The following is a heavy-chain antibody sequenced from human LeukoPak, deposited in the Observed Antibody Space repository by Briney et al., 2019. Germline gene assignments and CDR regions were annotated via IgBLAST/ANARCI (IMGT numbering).Heavy chain of an antibody. Sequence: PGGSLRLSCAASEFTINSYAMSWVRQAPGKGLEWVSAISGSGGSTYYGASVKGRFTISREDSRNTLYLQMNSLRAEDTAVYYCAKADGYDCYYAMDVWGQGTTVTVSS. CDR2: ISGSGGST. CDR1: EFTINSYA. CDR3: AKADGYDCYYAMDV. J-gene: IGHJ6*02. V-gene: IGHV3-23*01. D-gene: IGHD5-24*01.